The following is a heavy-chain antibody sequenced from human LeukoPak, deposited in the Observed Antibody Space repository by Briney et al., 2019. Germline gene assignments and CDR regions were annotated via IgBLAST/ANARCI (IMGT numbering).Heavy chain of an antibody. D-gene: IGHD3-10*01. J-gene: IGHJ4*02. CDR3: ARDLSGSYLFYFDY. CDR1: GFTFSSYS. CDR2: ISSSSSTI. Sequence: PGGSLRLSCAASGFTFSSYSMNWVRQAPGKGLEWVSYISSSSSTIYYADSVKGRFTISRDNAKNSLYLQMNSLRDEDTAVYYCARDLSGSYLFYFDYWGQGTLVTVSS. V-gene: IGHV3-48*02.